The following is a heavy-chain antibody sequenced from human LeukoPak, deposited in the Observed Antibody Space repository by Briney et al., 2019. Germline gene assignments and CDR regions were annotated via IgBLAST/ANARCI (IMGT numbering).Heavy chain of an antibody. CDR1: GFTFDDYA. Sequence: GGSLRPSCAASGFTFDDYAMHWVPQAPGKGLEWVSGSSWNSGNIGYADSVKGRFTISRDNAKNSLYLQMNSLRAEDTALYYCAKDMGVEGGFDYWGQGTLVTVSS. CDR3: AKDMGVEGGFDY. V-gene: IGHV3-9*01. J-gene: IGHJ4*02. D-gene: IGHD3-16*01. CDR2: SSWNSGNI.